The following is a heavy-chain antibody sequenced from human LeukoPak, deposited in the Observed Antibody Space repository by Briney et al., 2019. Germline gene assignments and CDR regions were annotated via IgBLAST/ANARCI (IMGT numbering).Heavy chain of an antibody. V-gene: IGHV1-24*01. Sequence: ASVKVSCKVSGYTLTELSMHWVRQAPGKGLEWMGGFDPEDGETIYAQKFQGRVTITKNTSISTAYMELSSLRSEDTAVYYCAREGFDYWGQGTLVTVSS. J-gene: IGHJ4*02. CDR2: FDPEDGET. CDR3: AREGFDY. CDR1: GYTLTELS.